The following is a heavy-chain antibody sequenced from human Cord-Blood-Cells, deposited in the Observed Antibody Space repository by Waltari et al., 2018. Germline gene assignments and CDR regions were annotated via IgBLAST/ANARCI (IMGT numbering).Heavy chain of an antibody. CDR1: GFTFSSYG. J-gene: IGHJ4*02. CDR2: ISYDGSNK. V-gene: IGHV3-30*03. CDR3: ARGGYDPRSSFDY. D-gene: IGHD5-12*01. Sequence: QVQLVESGGGVVQPGRSLRLSCAAPGFTFSSYGTHWVSQAPGKGLEWVAVISYDGSNKYYADSVKGRFTISRDNSKNTLYLQMNSLRAEDTAVYYCARGGYDPRSSFDYWGQGTLVTVSS.